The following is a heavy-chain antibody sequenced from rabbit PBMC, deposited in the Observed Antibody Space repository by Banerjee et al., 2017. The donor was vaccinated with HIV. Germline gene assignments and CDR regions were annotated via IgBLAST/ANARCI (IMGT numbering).Heavy chain of an antibody. J-gene: IGHJ4*01. D-gene: IGHD6-1*01. CDR3: ARSAGYAGYGYAYYFIL. CDR2: ITAGKGNT. Sequence: GLELIGIITAGKGNTDYASWVNGRFTISSDNAQNTVDLQMNSLTAADTATYFCARSAGYAGYGYAYYFILWGP. V-gene: IGHV1S7*01.